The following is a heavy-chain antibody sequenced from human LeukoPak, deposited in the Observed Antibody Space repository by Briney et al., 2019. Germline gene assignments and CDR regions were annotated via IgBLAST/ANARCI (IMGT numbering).Heavy chain of an antibody. CDR2: FDPEDEEI. D-gene: IGHD5-12*01. CDR1: GNPLSEVS. V-gene: IGHV1-24*01. Sequence: ASVKVSCKVSGNPLSEVSLHWVRQAPGKGLEWMGGFDPEDEEIIYAPKFQARVTLTADEPTNTVFMRLTSLRSDDTAVYYCATDRSGYDLGYYGLDVWGRGTTVTVS. J-gene: IGHJ6*02. CDR3: ATDRSGYDLGYYGLDV.